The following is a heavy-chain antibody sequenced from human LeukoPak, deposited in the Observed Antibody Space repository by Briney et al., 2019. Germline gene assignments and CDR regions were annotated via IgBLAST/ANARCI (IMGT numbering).Heavy chain of an antibody. CDR1: GLTLTSYA. D-gene: IGHD5-12*01. Sequence: GGSLRLSCAGSGLTLTSYAVSWVRQAPGKGLEWVSSISGCGASTYYADSVKGRFTISRDNSNNALYLQMNSLGAEDTAVYYCAKGTRGYTAYYFDFWSQGTLVTVSS. CDR2: ISGCGAST. V-gene: IGHV3-23*01. CDR3: AKGTRGYTAYYFDF. J-gene: IGHJ4*02.